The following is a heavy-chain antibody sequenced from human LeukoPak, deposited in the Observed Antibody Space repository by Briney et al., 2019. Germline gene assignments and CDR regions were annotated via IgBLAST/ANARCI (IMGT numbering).Heavy chain of an antibody. Sequence: PSQTLSLTCTVSGGSISSGGYYWSWIRQPPGKGLEWIGYIYHSGSTYYNPSLKSRVTISVDRSKNQFSLKLSSVTAADTAVYYCARGGLTIFDYWGQGTLVTVSS. V-gene: IGHV4-30-2*01. CDR3: ARGGLTIFDY. CDR2: IYHSGST. D-gene: IGHD3-3*01. J-gene: IGHJ4*02. CDR1: GGSISSGGYY.